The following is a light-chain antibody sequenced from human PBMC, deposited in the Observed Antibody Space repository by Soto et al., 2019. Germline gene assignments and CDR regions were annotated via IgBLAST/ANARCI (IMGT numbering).Light chain of an antibody. CDR2: GAS. CDR3: QQYNSWPQT. J-gene: IGKJ1*01. CDR1: QSVSSN. Sequence: ILLTPSPVTLSVSPGERATLSCRASQSVSSNLAWYQQKAGQAPRLLIYGASTRATTIPARFSGSGSGTEFTLTISSLQSEDFAVYYCQQYNSWPQTFGQGTKVEIK. V-gene: IGKV3-15*01.